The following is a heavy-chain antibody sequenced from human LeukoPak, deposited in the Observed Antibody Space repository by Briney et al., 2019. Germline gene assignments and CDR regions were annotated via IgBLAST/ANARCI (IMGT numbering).Heavy chain of an antibody. V-gene: IGHV3-23*01. Sequence: PGGSLRLSCAVSDSSFWSHDMSWVRQTLEKGLEWVSSIASDGASFYAASVRGRFTISRDKSQNILYLQMNSLRADDTARYYCAKGPNFGSWRAVNYWGQGRLVTVPS. CDR3: AKGPNFGSWRAVNY. D-gene: IGHD3-10*01. CDR2: IASDGAS. CDR1: DSSFWSHD. J-gene: IGHJ4*02.